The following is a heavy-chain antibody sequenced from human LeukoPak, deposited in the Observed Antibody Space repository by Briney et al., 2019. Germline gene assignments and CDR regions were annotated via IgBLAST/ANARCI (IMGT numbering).Heavy chain of an antibody. V-gene: IGHV3-48*01. D-gene: IGHD3-22*01. J-gene: IGHJ6*02. Sequence: SGGSLRLSCAASGFTFSSYSMNWVRQAPGKGLEWVSYISSSSSTIYYADSVKGRFTISRDNAKNSLYLQMNSLRGEDTAVYYCAREPYDISGYGMDVWGQGTMVTVSS. CDR1: GFTFSSYS. CDR3: AREPYDISGYGMDV. CDR2: ISSSSSTI.